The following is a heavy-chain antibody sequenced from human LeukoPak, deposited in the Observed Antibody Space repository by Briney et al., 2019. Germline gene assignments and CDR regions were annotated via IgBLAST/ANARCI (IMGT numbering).Heavy chain of an antibody. CDR3: ASSLWFGEATGLDAFDI. V-gene: IGHV3-7*01. J-gene: IGHJ3*02. D-gene: IGHD3-10*01. CDR1: GFTFSCYW. Sequence: GGSLRLSCAASGFTFSCYWMSWVRQAPGKGLEWVANIKQDGSEKYYVDSVKGRFTISRDNAKDSLYLQMNSLRAEDTAVYYCASSLWFGEATGLDAFDIWGQGTMVTVSS. CDR2: IKQDGSEK.